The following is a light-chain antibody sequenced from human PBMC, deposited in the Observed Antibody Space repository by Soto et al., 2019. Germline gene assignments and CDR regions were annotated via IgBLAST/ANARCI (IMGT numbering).Light chain of an antibody. CDR1: QSMSTN. J-gene: IGKJ5*01. Sequence: DIQMTQSPSSLSASVGARVTISWRALQSMSTNLKWYHQKPGKAPNLLIYATSILKSGVPSRFSAGGSGTAFTLTISSLQPEEFATYYCLQRYCILPITFGQGTLLEIK. CDR3: LQRYCILPIT. CDR2: ATS. V-gene: IGKV1-39*01.